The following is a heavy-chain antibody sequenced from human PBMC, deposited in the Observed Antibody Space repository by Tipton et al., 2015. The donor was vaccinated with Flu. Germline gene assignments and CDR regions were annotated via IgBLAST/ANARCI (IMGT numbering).Heavy chain of an antibody. CDR3: VKDGSISGFGVFNLYYGMDV. D-gene: IGHD3-3*01. J-gene: IGHJ6*02. V-gene: IGHV3-43D*04. CDR1: GFIFNNYA. CDR2: ITWNGDST. Sequence: GSLRLSCAVSGFIFNNYAMPWVRRAPGKGLEWVCLITWNGDSTYCADSVKGRFTISRDNSKDSLFLQMNSLRAEDTASYYCVKDGSISGFGVFNLYYGMDVWGQGTTVTVSS.